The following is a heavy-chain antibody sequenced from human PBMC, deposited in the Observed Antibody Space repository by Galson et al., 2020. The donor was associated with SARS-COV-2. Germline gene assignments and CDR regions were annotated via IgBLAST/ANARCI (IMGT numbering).Heavy chain of an antibody. V-gene: IGHV3-33*01. CDR1: GFTFSDHA. J-gene: IGHJ4*02. CDR3: ARDRQSRRGCAFDY. D-gene: IGHD6-19*01. Sequence: GGSLRLSCAASGFTFSDHAMHWVRQAPGKGLEWVAQIFFDGSEKYYGDSVRGRFTISRDSSKNTVYLQMNNLRVDDTAVYYCARDRQSRRGCAFDYWGQGTLLTVSS. CDR2: IFFDGSEK.